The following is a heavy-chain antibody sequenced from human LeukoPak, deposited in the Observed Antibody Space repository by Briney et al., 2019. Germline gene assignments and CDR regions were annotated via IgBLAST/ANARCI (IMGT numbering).Heavy chain of an antibody. V-gene: IGHV4-59*01. J-gene: IGHJ5*02. CDR1: GGSISSYY. D-gene: IGHD3-3*01. CDR2: IYYSGST. Sequence: SETLSLTCTVSGGSISSYYWSWIRQPPGKGLEWIGYIYYSGSTNYNPSLKSRVTISVDASKNQFSLKLSSVTAADTAVYYCARSASYYDFWSGPNWFDPWGQGTLATVSS. CDR3: ARSASYYDFWSGPNWFDP.